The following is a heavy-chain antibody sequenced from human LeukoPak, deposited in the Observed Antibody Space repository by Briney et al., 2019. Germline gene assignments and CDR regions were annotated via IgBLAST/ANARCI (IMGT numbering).Heavy chain of an antibody. D-gene: IGHD5/OR15-5a*01. CDR3: AGSSGEGPSYAFDI. CDR1: GGSISSYY. Sequence: PSETLSLTCTVSGGSISSYYWSWIRQPPGKGLEWIGYIYYSGSTNYNPSLKSRVTISVDTSKNQFSLKLSSVTAADTAVYYCAGSSGEGPSYAFDIWGQGTMVTVSS. V-gene: IGHV4-59*01. J-gene: IGHJ3*02. CDR2: IYYSGST.